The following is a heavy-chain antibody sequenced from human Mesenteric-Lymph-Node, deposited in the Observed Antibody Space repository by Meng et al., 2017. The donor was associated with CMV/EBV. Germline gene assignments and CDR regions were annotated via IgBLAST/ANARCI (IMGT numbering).Heavy chain of an antibody. CDR3: ARAKGGNRDNYFDY. CDR2: SYYSGST. D-gene: IGHD4-23*01. V-gene: IGHV4-31*02. J-gene: IGHJ4*02. CDR1: GVSVRRGGYY. Sequence: SGVSVRRGGYYWSWTRQHPGKGLEWIGYSYYSGSTYYNPSLTTRVTLSVHTSKNQFSLKLSSVTAADTAVYYCARAKGGNRDNYFDYWGQGTLVTVSS.